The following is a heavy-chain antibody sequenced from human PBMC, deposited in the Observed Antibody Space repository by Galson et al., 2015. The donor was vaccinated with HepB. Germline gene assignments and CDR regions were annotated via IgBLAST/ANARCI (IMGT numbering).Heavy chain of an antibody. J-gene: IGHJ4*02. Sequence: SVKVSCKASGYTFTSYGISWVRQAPGQGLEWMGWISAYNGNTNYAQKLQGRVTMTTDTSTSTAYMELRSLRSDDTAVYYCARDVYYYDSSGYYGPIIKSAGGRFDYWGQGTLVTVSS. CDR1: GYTFTSYG. CDR2: ISAYNGNT. V-gene: IGHV1-18*01. D-gene: IGHD3-22*01. CDR3: ARDVYYYDSSGYYGPIIKSAGGRFDY.